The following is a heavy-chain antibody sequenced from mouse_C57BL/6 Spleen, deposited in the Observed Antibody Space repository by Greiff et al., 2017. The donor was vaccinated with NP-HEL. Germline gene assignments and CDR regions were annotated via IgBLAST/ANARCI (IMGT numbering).Heavy chain of an antibody. CDR1: GYSITSGYF. Sequence: ESGPGLVKPSQSLSLSCSVTGYSITSGYFWNWIRQLPGNKLEWMGYIRYDGSNNYNPSFKNRISITRDTSKNQFFLKLNSVTTEDTATYYCARESNYNWFAYWGQGTLVTVSA. V-gene: IGHV3-6*01. J-gene: IGHJ3*01. CDR2: IRYDGSN. D-gene: IGHD2-5*01. CDR3: ARESNYNWFAY.